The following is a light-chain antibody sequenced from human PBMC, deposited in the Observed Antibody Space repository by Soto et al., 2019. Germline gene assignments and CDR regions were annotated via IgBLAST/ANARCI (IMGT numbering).Light chain of an antibody. CDR3: QKYNSAPVRT. CDR2: AAS. J-gene: IGKJ4*01. V-gene: IGKV1-27*01. CDR1: QGIRNY. Sequence: DIQMTQSPSSLSASVGDRVTITCRASQGIRNYLAWYQQKPGKVPKLLIYAASTLQSGVPSRFSGSGSGTDFTLTISSRQPDDVATYYCQKYNSAPVRTFGGGTKVEIK.